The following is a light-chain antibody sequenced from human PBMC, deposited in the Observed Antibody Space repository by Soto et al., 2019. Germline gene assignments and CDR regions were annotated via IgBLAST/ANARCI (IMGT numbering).Light chain of an antibody. CDR1: QSVISTY. CDR3: QQYGSSPIT. V-gene: IGKV3-20*01. J-gene: IGKJ5*01. Sequence: EIELTQSAFPLSLSPGERATYSCTASQSVISTYLAWYQQKPGQAPRLLIYGASSRATGIPDRFSGSGSGTDFTLTISRLEPEDFAVYYCQQYGSSPITFGQGTRLEIK. CDR2: GAS.